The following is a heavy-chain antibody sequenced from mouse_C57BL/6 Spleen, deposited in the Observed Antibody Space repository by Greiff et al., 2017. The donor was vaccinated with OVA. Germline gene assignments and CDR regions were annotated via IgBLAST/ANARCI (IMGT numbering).Heavy chain of an antibody. CDR2: INPGSGGT. CDR3: ARSYYGSSYDY. Sequence: VKLMESGAELVRPGTSVKVSCKASGYAFTNYLIEWVKQRPGQGLEWVGVINPGSGGTNYNEKFKGKATLTADKSSSTAYMQLSSLTSEDSAVYFCARSYYGSSYDYWGQGTTLTVSS. J-gene: IGHJ2*01. D-gene: IGHD1-1*01. V-gene: IGHV1-54*01. CDR1: GYAFTNYL.